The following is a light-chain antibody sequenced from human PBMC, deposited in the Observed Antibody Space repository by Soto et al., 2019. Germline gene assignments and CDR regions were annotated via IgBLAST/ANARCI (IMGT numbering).Light chain of an antibody. J-gene: IGKJ1*01. CDR1: ESISNNY. CDR2: GAS. V-gene: IGKV3-20*01. Sequence: EIVLTQSPDTLSLSPGEEATLSCRTSESISNNYLAWYQQKAGQAPRLLIYGASGRATGIPDRFSGRGSGTDFTLTISRLEPEDFAVYYCQQYGTSPTWTFGQGTNVEVK. CDR3: QQYGTSPTWT.